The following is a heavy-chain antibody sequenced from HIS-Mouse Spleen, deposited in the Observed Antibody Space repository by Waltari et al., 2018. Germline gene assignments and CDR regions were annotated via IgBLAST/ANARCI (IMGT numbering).Heavy chain of an antibody. V-gene: IGHV4-34*01. CDR1: GGSFSGYY. CDR3: ARGHRR. J-gene: IGHJ4*02. Sequence: QVQLQQWGAGLLKPSETLSLTCAVYGGSFSGYYWSGTRQPPGKGLEWIGEINHSGSTNSNPSLKSRVTISVDTSKNQFSLKLSSVTAADTAVYYCARGHRRWGQGTLVTVSS. CDR2: INHSGST.